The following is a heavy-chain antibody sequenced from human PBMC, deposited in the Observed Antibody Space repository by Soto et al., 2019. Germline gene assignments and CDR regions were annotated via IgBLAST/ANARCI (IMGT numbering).Heavy chain of an antibody. CDR3: SRSNHEFWSGYPQGFFDY. J-gene: IGHJ4*02. Sequence: GGSLRLSCAASGFTFSTYAMNWVRQAPGKGLEYVSAISSNGGSTFYADSVEGRFTISRDNSKNTLYLQVGRLRAEDMAVFFFSRSNHEFWSGYPQGFFDYWGQGALVTVSS. CDR1: GFTFSTYA. CDR2: ISSNGGST. D-gene: IGHD3-3*01. V-gene: IGHV3-64*02.